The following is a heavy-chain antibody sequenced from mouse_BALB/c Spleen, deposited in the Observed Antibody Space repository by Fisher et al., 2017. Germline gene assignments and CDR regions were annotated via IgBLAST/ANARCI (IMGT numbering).Heavy chain of an antibody. D-gene: IGHD3-3*01. CDR3: ARGDKILVMDY. Sequence: KFKGKATLTADKSSSTAYMQLSSLTSEDSAVYYCARGDKILVMDYWGQGTSVTVSS. V-gene: IGHV1-4*01. J-gene: IGHJ4*01.